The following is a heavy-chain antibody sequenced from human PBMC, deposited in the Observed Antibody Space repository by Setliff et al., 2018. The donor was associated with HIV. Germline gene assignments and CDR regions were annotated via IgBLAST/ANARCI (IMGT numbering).Heavy chain of an antibody. CDR2: VNHAGST. J-gene: IGHJ4*02. V-gene: IGHV4-34*01. CDR3: ARTRALNSSNWSPFDY. CDR1: GGSFNDFY. Sequence: SETLSLTCAVYGGSFNDFYWNWIRQPPGKGLQWIGDVNHAGSTTYNPSLKSRVTISIDTSKNQFSLKLTSVTVADSALYFCARTRALNSSNWSPFDYWGQGTLVTGSS. D-gene: IGHD6-13*01.